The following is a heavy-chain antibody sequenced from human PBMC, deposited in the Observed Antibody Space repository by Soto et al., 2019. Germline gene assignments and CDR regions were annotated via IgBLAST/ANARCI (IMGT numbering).Heavy chain of an antibody. V-gene: IGHV3-21*01. CDR2: ISSSSSYI. CDR1: GFTFSSYS. D-gene: IGHD3-9*01. CDR3: ARVLSFDWLLSPIDY. J-gene: IGHJ4*02. Sequence: GGSLRLSCAASGFTFSSYSMNWVRQAPGKGLEWVSSISSSSSYIYYADSVKGRFTISRDNAKNSLYLQMNSLRAEDTAVYYCARVLSFDWLLSPIDYWGQGTLVTVS.